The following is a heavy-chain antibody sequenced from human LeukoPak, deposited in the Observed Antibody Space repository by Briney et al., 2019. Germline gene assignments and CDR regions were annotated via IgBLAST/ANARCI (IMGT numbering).Heavy chain of an antibody. D-gene: IGHD5-24*01. V-gene: IGHV1-69*04. CDR2: IIPILGIA. CDR1: GGTFSSYA. Sequence: ASVKVSCKASGGTFSSYAISWVRQAPGQGLEWMGRIIPILGIANYAQKFQGRVTITADKSTSTAYMELSSLRSEDTAVNYCARDGEMATFPTRWGQGTLVTVSS. J-gene: IGHJ4*02. CDR3: ARDGEMATFPTR.